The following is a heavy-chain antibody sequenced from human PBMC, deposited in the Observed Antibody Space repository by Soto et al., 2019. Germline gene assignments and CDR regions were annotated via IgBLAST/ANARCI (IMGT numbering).Heavy chain of an antibody. CDR2: IYYSGST. D-gene: IGHD3-3*01. CDR3: ARSSRTYYDFWSGYLGPGDYYGMDG. V-gene: IGHV4-30-4*01. J-gene: IGHJ6*02. Sequence: PSETLSLTCTVSGGSISSGDYYWSWIRQPPGKGLEWIGYIYYSGSTYYNPSLKSRVTISVDTSKNQFSLKLSSVTAADTAVYYCARSSRTYYDFWSGYLGPGDYYGMDGWGQGTTVTVSS. CDR1: GGSISSGDYY.